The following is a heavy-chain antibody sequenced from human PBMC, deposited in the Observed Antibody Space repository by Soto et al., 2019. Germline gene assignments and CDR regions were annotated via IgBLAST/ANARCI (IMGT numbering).Heavy chain of an antibody. J-gene: IGHJ6*02. V-gene: IGHV3-30-3*01. CDR1: GFTFSSYA. D-gene: IGHD2-2*02. Sequence: QVQLVESGGGVVQPGRSLRLSCAASGFTFSSYAMHWVRQAPGKGLEWVAVISYDGSNKYYADSVKGRFTIPRDNSKNTLYLQMNSLRAEDTAVYYCARDEQDIVVVPAAIRTSYYYGMDVWGQGTTVTVSS. CDR3: ARDEQDIVVVPAAIRTSYYYGMDV. CDR2: ISYDGSNK.